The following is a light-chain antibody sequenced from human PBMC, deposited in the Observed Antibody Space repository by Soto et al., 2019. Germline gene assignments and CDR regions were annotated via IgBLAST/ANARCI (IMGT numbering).Light chain of an antibody. CDR1: QSVSSN. CDR3: HQYDTSPWT. CDR2: GAS. J-gene: IGKJ1*01. V-gene: IGKV3-20*01. Sequence: EKALTQSPVTLSLSPGERATLSCRASQSVSSNLAWYQQRPGQATRLLIYGASNRDTGIPARVSGSGSGTDFTLTISSLEPDDFAVYYCHQYDTSPWTFGQGTKVDIK.